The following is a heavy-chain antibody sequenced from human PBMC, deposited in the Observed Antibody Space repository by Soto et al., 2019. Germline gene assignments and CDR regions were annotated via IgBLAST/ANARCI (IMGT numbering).Heavy chain of an antibody. V-gene: IGHV4-59*01. CDR2: IYYSGST. CDR1: GGSISSYY. D-gene: IGHD2-15*01. Sequence: SETLSLTCTVSGGSISSYYWSWIRQPPGKGLEWIGYIYYSGSTNYNPSLKSRVTISVDTSKNQFSLKLSSVTAADTAVYYCARDGGYCSGGSCYREGVPLVYWGQGTLVTVSS. CDR3: ARDGGYCSGGSCYREGVPLVY. J-gene: IGHJ4*02.